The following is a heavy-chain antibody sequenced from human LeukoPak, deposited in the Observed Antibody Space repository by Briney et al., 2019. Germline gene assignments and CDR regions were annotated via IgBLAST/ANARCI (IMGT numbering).Heavy chain of an antibody. D-gene: IGHD6-13*01. CDR2: ISSSSSTI. J-gene: IGHJ3*02. Sequence: GGSLRLSCAASGFTVSNNYMSWVRQAPGKGLEWVSYISSSSSTIYYADSVKGRFTISRDNAKNSLYLQMNSLRAEDTAVYYCARDEGIAAAGSGGGDAFDIWGQGTMVTVSS. CDR1: GFTVSNNY. CDR3: ARDEGIAAAGSGGGDAFDI. V-gene: IGHV3-48*01.